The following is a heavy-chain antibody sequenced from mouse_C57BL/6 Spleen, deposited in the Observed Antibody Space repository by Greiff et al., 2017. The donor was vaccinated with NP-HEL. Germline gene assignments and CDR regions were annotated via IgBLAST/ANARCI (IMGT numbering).Heavy chain of an antibody. CDR2: IYPRSGNT. D-gene: IGHD2-4*01. Sequence: QVQLQQSGAELARPGASVKLSCKASGYTFTSYGISWVKQRTGQGLEWIGEIYPRSGNTYYNEKFKGKATLTADKSSSTAYMELRSLTSEDSAVYFCARLDDYEDAMDYWGQGTSVTVSS. CDR1: GYTFTSYG. CDR3: ARLDDYEDAMDY. V-gene: IGHV1-81*01. J-gene: IGHJ4*01.